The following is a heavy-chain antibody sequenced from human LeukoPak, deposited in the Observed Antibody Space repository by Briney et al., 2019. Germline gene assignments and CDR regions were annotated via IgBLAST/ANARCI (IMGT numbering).Heavy chain of an antibody. CDR2: IIPIFGTA. Sequence: ASVKVSCKASGGTFSSYAISWVRQAPGQGLEWMGGIIPIFGTANYAQKFQGRVTITADESTSTAYMELSSLRSEDTAVYYCARMAVTTNWFDPWGQGTLVTVSS. CDR1: GGTFSSYA. J-gene: IGHJ5*02. V-gene: IGHV1-69*13. CDR3: ARMAVTTNWFDP. D-gene: IGHD4-11*01.